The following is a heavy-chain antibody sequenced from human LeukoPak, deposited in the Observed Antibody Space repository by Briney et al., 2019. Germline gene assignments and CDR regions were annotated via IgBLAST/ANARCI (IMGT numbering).Heavy chain of an antibody. Sequence: SVKVSCKXSGGTFSSYTISWVRQAPGQGLEWMGRIIPILGIANYAQKFQGRVTITTDESTSTAYMELSSLRSEDTAVYYCARDMVRRAAFDIWGQGTMVTVSS. J-gene: IGHJ3*02. CDR1: GGTFSSYT. CDR2: IIPILGIA. D-gene: IGHD3-10*01. CDR3: ARDMVRRAAFDI. V-gene: IGHV1-69*16.